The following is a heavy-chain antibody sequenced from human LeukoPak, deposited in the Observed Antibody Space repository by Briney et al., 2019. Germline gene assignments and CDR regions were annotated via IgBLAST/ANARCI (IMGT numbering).Heavy chain of an antibody. CDR3: AKEDFSKYPHY. Sequence: PGRSLRLSCAASGFTFSSCGMHWVRPAPGEGRGWVSLISSDGSNKYYADSVKGRFTISRDKTKNTLYLQMNSLRAEDTAVYYRAKEDFSKYPHYWGPGTLVTVSS. J-gene: IGHJ4*02. D-gene: IGHD4-11*01. V-gene: IGHV3-30*18. CDR2: ISSDGSNK. CDR1: GFTFSSCG.